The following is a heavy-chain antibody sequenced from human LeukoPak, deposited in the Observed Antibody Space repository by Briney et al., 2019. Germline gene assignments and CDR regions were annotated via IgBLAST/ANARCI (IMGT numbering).Heavy chain of an antibody. CDR2: IYYSGST. V-gene: IGHV4-59*01. Sequence: SETLSLTCTVSGGSISSYYWSWIRQPPGKGLDWIEYIYYSGSTHYNPSPKSRVTISVDTSKSQFSLKLSSVTAADTAVYYCARYGGNLDYWGQGTLVTVSS. J-gene: IGHJ4*02. CDR1: GGSISSYY. D-gene: IGHD4-23*01. CDR3: ARYGGNLDY.